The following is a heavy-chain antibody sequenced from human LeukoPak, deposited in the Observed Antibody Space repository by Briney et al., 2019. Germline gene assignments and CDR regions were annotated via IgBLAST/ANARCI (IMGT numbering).Heavy chain of an antibody. CDR3: ARGTYYDFWSGYYSAGRWFDP. Sequence: GGSLRLPCAASGFTFSSYEMNWVRQAPGKGLEWVSYISSSGSTIYYADSVKGRFTISRDNAKNPLYLQMNSLRAEDAAVYYCARGTYYDFWSGYYSAGRWFDPWGQGTLVTVSS. J-gene: IGHJ5*02. CDR1: GFTFSSYE. V-gene: IGHV3-48*03. CDR2: ISSSGSTI. D-gene: IGHD3-3*01.